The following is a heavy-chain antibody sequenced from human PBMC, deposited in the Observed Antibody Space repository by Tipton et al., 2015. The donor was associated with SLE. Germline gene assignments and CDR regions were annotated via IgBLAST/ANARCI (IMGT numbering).Heavy chain of an antibody. Sequence: TLSLTCAVSGASFSANYWGWIRQPPGKGPEWIGAIDLGGATNYNPSLKSRVTISVDTSKNHFSLRLNSVTAADTAVYYCAMRRPQFWCFDYWGQGNLVTVSS. J-gene: IGHJ4*02. CDR3: AMRRPQFWCFDY. CDR2: IDLGGAT. V-gene: IGHV4-34*01. CDR1: GASFSANY. D-gene: IGHD2-8*01.